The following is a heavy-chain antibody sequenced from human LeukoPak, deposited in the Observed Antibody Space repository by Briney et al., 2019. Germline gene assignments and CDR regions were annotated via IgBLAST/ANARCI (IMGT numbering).Heavy chain of an antibody. D-gene: IGHD2/OR15-2a*01. J-gene: IGHJ1*01. Sequence: SVKVSCKASGGTFSSYAISWVRQAPGQGLEWMGGIIPIFGTASYAQKFQGRVTITADESTSTAYMELSSLRSEDTAVYYCARVSDGGPYFQYFQHWGQGTPVTVSS. CDR1: GGTFSSYA. CDR2: IIPIFGTA. CDR3: ARVSDGGPYFQYFQH. V-gene: IGHV1-69*13.